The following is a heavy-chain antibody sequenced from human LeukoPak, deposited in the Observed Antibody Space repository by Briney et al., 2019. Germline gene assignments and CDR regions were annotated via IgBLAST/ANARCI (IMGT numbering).Heavy chain of an antibody. V-gene: IGHV4-34*01. J-gene: IGHJ4*02. CDR2: INHSGST. D-gene: IGHD6-19*01. CDR3: ARKNRQWLVATKGHFDY. Sequence: SETLSLTCAVYGGSFSGYYWSWTRQPPGKGLEWIGEINHSGSTNYNPSLKSRVTISVDTSKNQFSLKLSSVTAADTAVYYCARKNRQWLVATKGHFDYWGQGTLVTVSS. CDR1: GGSFSGYY.